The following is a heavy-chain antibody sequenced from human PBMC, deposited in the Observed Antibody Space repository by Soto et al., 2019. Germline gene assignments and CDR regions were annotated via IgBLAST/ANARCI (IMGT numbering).Heavy chain of an antibody. CDR3: ARELGAARPYGMDV. J-gene: IGHJ6*02. CDR2: IIPIFGTA. CDR1: GGTFSSYA. V-gene: IGHV1-69*06. D-gene: IGHD6-6*01. Sequence: ASVKVSCKASGGTFSSYAISWVRQAPGQGLEWMGGIIPIFGTANYAQKFQGRVTITADKSTSTAYMELSSLRSEDTAVYYCARELGAARPYGMDVWGQGTTVTVSS.